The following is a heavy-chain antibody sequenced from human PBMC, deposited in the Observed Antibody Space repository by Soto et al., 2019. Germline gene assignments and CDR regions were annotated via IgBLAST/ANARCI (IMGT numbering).Heavy chain of an antibody. CDR3: ARECSGSYACGDY. Sequence: QVQMVESGGGVVQPGRSLRLSCAASGFTFSSYGVHWVRQAPGKGLEWVAVIWYDGSNKYYADSVKGRFTISRDNSKGTLYLQMNSLRAEDTAVYYCARECSGSYACGDYWGQGTLVTVSS. CDR1: GFTFSSYG. J-gene: IGHJ4*02. CDR2: IWYDGSNK. D-gene: IGHD1-26*01. V-gene: IGHV3-33*01.